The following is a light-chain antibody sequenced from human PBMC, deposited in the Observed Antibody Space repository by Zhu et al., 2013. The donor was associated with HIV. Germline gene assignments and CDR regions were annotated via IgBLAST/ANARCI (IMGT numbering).Light chain of an antibody. CDR2: WAS. Sequence: DIVMTQSPDSLAVSLGERATVNCKSSQSVLYSSNNKNYLAWYQQKPGQPPKLLIYWASTRESGVPDRFSGSGSGTDFTLTISSLRAEDVAVYYCQQFLSTPYTFGQGTNLEIK. V-gene: IGKV4-1*01. CDR3: QQFLSTPYT. CDR1: QSVLYSSNNKNY. J-gene: IGKJ2*01.